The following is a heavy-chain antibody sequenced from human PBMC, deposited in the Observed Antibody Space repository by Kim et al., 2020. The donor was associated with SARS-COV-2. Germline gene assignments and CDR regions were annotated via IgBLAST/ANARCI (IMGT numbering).Heavy chain of an antibody. CDR3: ARRHSSGSGLDI. CDR1: GDSVSSNSAT. D-gene: IGHD3-3*01. J-gene: IGHJ3*02. CDR2: AYYRSKWFN. V-gene: IGHV6-1*01. Sequence: SQTLSLTCAISGDSVSSNSATWNWIRQSPSRGLEWLGRAYYRSKWFNDYAVSVKSRIIINPDTSKNQFSLQLNSVTSEDTAVYYCARRHSSGSGLDIWGQGTMVTVSS.